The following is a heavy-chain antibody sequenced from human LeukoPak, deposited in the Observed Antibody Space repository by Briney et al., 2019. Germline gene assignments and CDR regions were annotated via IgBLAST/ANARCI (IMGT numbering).Heavy chain of an antibody. D-gene: IGHD4-11*01. V-gene: IGHV3-21*01. CDR2: ITSSSTYM. J-gene: IGHJ4*02. Sequence: PGGSLRLSCAASGFTFNSYNMNWVRQAPGKGLEWVSSITSSSTYMYYADSVKGRFTISRDNARNSLYLQMNSLRAEDTAVYYCAKKKTDYSYPSSFDYWGQGTLVTVSS. CDR1: GFTFNSYN. CDR3: AKKKTDYSYPSSFDY.